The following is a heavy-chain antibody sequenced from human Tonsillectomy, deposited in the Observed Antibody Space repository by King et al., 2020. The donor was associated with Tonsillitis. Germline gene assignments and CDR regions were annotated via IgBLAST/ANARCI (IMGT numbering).Heavy chain of an antibody. V-gene: IGHV4-38-2*01. CDR1: GYSISSGYY. Sequence: VQLQESGPGLVKPSETLSLTCAVSGYSISSGYYWGWIRQPPGKGLEWIGSIYHSGSTYYNPSLKSRVTISVDTSKNQFSLKLSSVTAADTAVYYCARSDGMDVWGQGTTVIVSS. CDR3: ARSDGMDV. J-gene: IGHJ6*02. CDR2: IYHSGST.